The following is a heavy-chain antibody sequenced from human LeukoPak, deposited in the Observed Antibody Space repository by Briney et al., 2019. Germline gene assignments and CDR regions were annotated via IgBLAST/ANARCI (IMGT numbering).Heavy chain of an antibody. CDR2: IYPGDSDT. CDR3: ASAVYYYDSSGPSLPDAFDI. D-gene: IGHD3-22*01. Sequence: AGESLKISCKGSGYSFTSYWIGWVRQMPGKGLEWMGIIYPGDSDTRYSPSFQGQVTISADKSISTAYLQWSSLKASDTATYYCASAVYYYDSSGPSLPDAFDIWGQGTMVTVSS. V-gene: IGHV5-51*01. CDR1: GYSFTSYW. J-gene: IGHJ3*02.